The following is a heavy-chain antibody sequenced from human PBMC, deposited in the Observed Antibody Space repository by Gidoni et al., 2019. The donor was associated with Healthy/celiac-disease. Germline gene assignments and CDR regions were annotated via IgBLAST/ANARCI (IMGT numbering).Heavy chain of an antibody. Sequence: QVQLVESGGGVVQPGRSLRLSCAASGFTFSSYGMHWVRQAPGKGLEWVAVIWYDGSNKYYADSVKGRFTISRDNSKNTLYLQMNSRRAEDTAVYYCARGKVGGALDYWGQGTLVTVSS. D-gene: IGHD2-21*01. CDR1: GFTFSSYG. CDR3: ARGKVGGALDY. CDR2: IWYDGSNK. V-gene: IGHV3-33*01. J-gene: IGHJ4*02.